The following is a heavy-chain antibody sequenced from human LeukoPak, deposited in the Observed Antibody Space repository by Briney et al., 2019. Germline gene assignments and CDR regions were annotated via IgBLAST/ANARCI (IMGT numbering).Heavy chain of an antibody. D-gene: IGHD5-18*01. J-gene: IGHJ5*02. V-gene: IGHV3-48*01. Sequence: PGGSLRLSCAASGFTFSTYSMNWVRQAPGKGLEWFSYISSSSTIYYADSVKGRFTISRDNAKNSLYLQMNSLRVEDTALYYCARYGYTYGYWFDAWGQGTLVTVPS. CDR3: ARYGYTYGYWFDA. CDR2: ISSSSTI. CDR1: GFTFSTYS.